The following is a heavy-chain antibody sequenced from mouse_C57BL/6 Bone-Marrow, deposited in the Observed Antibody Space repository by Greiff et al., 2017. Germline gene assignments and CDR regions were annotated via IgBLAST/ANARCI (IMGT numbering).Heavy chain of an antibody. V-gene: IGHV1-59*01. CDR3: ASKGFYYDYDGFAY. CDR2: IDPSDSYT. CDR1: GYTFTSYW. D-gene: IGHD2-4*01. J-gene: IGHJ3*01. Sequence: QVQLQQPGAELVRPGTSVKLSCKASGYTFTSYWMHWVKQRPGQGLEWIGVIDPSDSYTNYNQKFKGKATLTVDTSSSTAYMQLSSLTSEDSAVYYCASKGFYYDYDGFAYWGQGTLVTVSA.